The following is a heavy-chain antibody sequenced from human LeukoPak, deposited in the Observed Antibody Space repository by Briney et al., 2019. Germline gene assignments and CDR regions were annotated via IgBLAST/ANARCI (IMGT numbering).Heavy chain of an antibody. D-gene: IGHD6-19*01. CDR1: GFGFSGYG. CDR2: IHYDGSKQ. V-gene: IGHV3-30*02. CDR3: ARDHWQWLEDYYAMDV. Sequence: GGSLRLSCAASGFGFSGYGMYYVRQAPGKGLEWVAFIHYDGSKQSYADSVKGRFTISRDNSKSTLYLQMSSLRPEDTAVYYCARDHWQWLEDYYAMDVWGQGTTVTVSS. J-gene: IGHJ6*02.